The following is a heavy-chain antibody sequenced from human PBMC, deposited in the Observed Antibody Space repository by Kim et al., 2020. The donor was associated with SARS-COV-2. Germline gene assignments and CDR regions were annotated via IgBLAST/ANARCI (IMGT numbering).Heavy chain of an antibody. D-gene: IGHD1-26*01. CDR3: AREDSGSYDSYYYYYYMVV. V-gene: IGHV3-21*01. CDR2: ISSSSSYI. CDR1: GFTFSSYS. J-gene: IGHJ6*03. Sequence: GGSLRLSCAASGFTFSSYSMNWVRQAPGKGLEWVSSISSSSSYIYYADSVKGRFTISRDNAKNSLYLQMNSLRAEDTAVYYCAREDSGSYDSYYYYYYMVVWGKGTTVTVSS.